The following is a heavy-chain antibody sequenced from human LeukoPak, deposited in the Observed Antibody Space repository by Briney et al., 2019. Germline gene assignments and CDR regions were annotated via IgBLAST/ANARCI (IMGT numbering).Heavy chain of an antibody. D-gene: IGHD3-10*01. J-gene: IGHJ4*02. CDR2: IYHSGST. Sequence: PSETLSHTCTVSGYSISSGYYWGWIRQPPGKGLEWIGSIYHSGSTYYNPSLKSRVTISVDTSKNQFSLKLSSVTAADTAVYYCASTYYYRSGSGGEDYWGQGTLVPVSS. CDR3: ASTYYYRSGSGGEDY. CDR1: GYSISSGYY. V-gene: IGHV4-38-2*02.